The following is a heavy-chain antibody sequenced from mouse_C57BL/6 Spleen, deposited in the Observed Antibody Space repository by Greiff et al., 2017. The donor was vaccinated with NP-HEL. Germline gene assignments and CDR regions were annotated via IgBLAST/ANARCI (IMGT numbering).Heavy chain of an antibody. CDR2: INPNNGGT. CDR3: ARWGKNYDYDGWYFDV. CDR1: GYTFTDYN. Sequence: EVKLMDSGPELVKPGASVKIPCKASGYTFTDYNMDWVKQSHGKSLEWIGDINPNNGGTIYNQKFKGKATLTVDKSSSTAYMELRSLTSEDTAVYYCARWGKNYDYDGWYFDVWGTGTTVTVSS. V-gene: IGHV1-18*01. D-gene: IGHD2-4*01. J-gene: IGHJ1*03.